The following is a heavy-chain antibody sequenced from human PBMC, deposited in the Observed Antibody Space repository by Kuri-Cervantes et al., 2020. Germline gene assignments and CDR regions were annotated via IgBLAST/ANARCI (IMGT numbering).Heavy chain of an antibody. J-gene: IGHJ3*02. CDR2: ISGSGGST. Sequence: CAASGFTLSSYAMRWVRQAPGKALEWVSAISGSGGSTYYADSVKGRFTISRDNSKNTLYLQMNSLRAEDTAVYYCAKVMTTSYAFDIWGQGTMVTVSS. CDR3: AKVMTTSYAFDI. CDR1: GFTLSSYA. D-gene: IGHD3-16*01. V-gene: IGHV3-23*01.